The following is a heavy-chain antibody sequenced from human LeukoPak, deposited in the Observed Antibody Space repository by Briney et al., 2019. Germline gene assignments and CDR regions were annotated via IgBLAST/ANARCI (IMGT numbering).Heavy chain of an antibody. J-gene: IGHJ6*02. V-gene: IGHV3-30*18. CDR3: AKDIATYGSGSYYGMDV. Sequence: GGSLRLSCAASGFTFSSYGMHWVRQAPGKGLEWVAVISYDGSNKYFADSVKGRFTISRDNSKNTLYLQMNSLRAEDTAVYYCAKDIATYGSGSYYGMDVWGQGTTVTVSS. CDR2: ISYDGSNK. CDR1: GFTFSSYG. D-gene: IGHD3-10*01.